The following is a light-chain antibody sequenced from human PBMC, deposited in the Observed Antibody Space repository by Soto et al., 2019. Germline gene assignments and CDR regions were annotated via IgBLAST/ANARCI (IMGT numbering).Light chain of an antibody. Sequence: EIVLTQSPATLSLSPGERATLSCRASQSVSSYLAWYQQKPGQAPRLLIYDASNRATGIPARFSGSGSGTAFTLTISSLEPEDFAVYYCQQRSIWPTFGQGTKVEIK. CDR1: QSVSSY. J-gene: IGKJ1*01. V-gene: IGKV3-11*01. CDR3: QQRSIWPT. CDR2: DAS.